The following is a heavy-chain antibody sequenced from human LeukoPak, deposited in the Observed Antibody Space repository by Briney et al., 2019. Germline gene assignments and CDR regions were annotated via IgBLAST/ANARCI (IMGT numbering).Heavy chain of an antibody. CDR3: ARGLGSPVGQ. CDR2: MSPKTGNT. CDR1: GYTFTIYD. J-gene: IGHJ4*02. Sequence: ASVKVSCKASGYTFTIYDINWVRQAPGQGLEWMGWMSPKTGNTGYAQNFQGRVSMTSNTSITTAYMELSSLRSEDTAVYYCARGLGSPVGQWGQGTLVTVSS. V-gene: IGHV1-8*01. D-gene: IGHD1-26*01.